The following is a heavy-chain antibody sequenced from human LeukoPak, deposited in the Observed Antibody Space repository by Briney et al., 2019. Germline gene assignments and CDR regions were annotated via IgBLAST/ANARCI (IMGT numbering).Heavy chain of an antibody. D-gene: IGHD3-22*01. J-gene: IGHJ4*02. CDR2: TYYRSKWYN. CDR1: GDSVSSNSAA. CDR3: ARVQNYYDSSGYPYDYFDY. V-gene: IGHV6-1*01. Sequence: SQTLSLTCAISGDSVSSNSAAWNWIRQSPSRGLEWLGRTYYRSKWYNDYAVSVKSRITINPDTSKNQFSLQLNSVTPEDTAVYYCARVQNYYDSSGYPYDYFDYWGQGTLVTVSS.